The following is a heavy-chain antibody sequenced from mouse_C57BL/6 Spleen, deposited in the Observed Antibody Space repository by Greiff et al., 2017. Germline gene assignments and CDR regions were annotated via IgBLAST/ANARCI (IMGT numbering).Heavy chain of an antibody. CDR3: ARGGGYYPGTDY. Sequence: QVQLQQSGAELVMPGASVKLSCKASGYTFTSYWMHWVKQRPGQGLEWIGEIDPSDSYNNYNQKLKGKSTLTVDKSSSTAYMQLSSLTSEDSAVYYCARGGGYYPGTDYWGQGTTLTVSS. D-gene: IGHD2-3*01. CDR1: GYTFTSYW. J-gene: IGHJ2*01. CDR2: IDPSDSYN. V-gene: IGHV1-69*01.